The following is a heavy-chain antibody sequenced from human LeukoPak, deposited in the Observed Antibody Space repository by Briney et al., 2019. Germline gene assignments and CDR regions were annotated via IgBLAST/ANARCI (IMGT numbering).Heavy chain of an antibody. V-gene: IGHV4-39*01. D-gene: IGHD3-3*01. J-gene: IGHJ4*02. CDR3: GAIFGAAIAGDY. CDR2: IYYSGNT. CDR1: GDSISSSSYY. Sequence: SETLSLTCTVSGDSISSSSYYWGWIRQPPGKGLEWIGTIYYSGNTYHSPSLKSRVSISIDTSKNQFSLKLSSVTAADTAVYYCGAIFGAAIAGDYWGQGTLVTVSS.